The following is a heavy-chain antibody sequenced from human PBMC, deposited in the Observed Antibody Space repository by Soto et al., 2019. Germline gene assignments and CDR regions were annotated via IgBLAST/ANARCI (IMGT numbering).Heavy chain of an antibody. CDR1: GYTFTSYG. Sequence: QVQLVQSGAEVKKPGASVKVSCKASGYTFTSYGISWVRQAPGQGLEWMGWISAYNGNTNYAQKLQGRVTMTTDTSTSTAYMERRSLRSDDTAVYYCARDRDIVVVPAAISNYYCGMDVWGQGTTVTVSS. CDR3: ARDRDIVVVPAAISNYYCGMDV. D-gene: IGHD2-2*02. CDR2: ISAYNGNT. J-gene: IGHJ6*02. V-gene: IGHV1-18*04.